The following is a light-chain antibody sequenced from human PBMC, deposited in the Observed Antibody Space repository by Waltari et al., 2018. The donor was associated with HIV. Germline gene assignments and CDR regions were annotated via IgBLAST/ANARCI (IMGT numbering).Light chain of an antibody. J-gene: IGKJ1*01. Sequence: DVQMTQSPSTLSASIGDRVTITCRASQSIGDWVAWYQQRPGKAPRLLITKASKLENWVPSRFSGRGSGTEFTLTISSLQPDDFATYFCQQYNTFSPWTFGQGTKVEIK. V-gene: IGKV1-5*03. CDR3: QQYNTFSPWT. CDR2: KAS. CDR1: QSIGDW.